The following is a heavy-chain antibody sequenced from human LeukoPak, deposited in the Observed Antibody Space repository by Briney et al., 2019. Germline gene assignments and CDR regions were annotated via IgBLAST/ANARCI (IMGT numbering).Heavy chain of an antibody. V-gene: IGHV3-23*01. CDR2: ISGSGGST. Sequence: GGTLRLSCAASGFTFSSYAMSWVRQAPGKGREGGTAISGSGGSTYYADSVKGGFTIYRDNTKNTLYVEKKSQRGRDTAVYYCAKVEALIAVAGRVDYWGQGTLVTVSS. D-gene: IGHD6-19*01. CDR3: AKVEALIAVAGRVDY. J-gene: IGHJ4*02. CDR1: GFTFSSYA.